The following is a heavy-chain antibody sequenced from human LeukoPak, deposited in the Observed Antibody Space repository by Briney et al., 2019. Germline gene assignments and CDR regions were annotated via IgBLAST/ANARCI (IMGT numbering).Heavy chain of an antibody. CDR1: GFAFSTYA. J-gene: IGHJ3*01. CDR3: ATHYDSSYFLPRFLGFDV. V-gene: IGHV3-23*01. Sequence: GESLRLSCAASGFAFSTYALSWVRQAPGKGLEWVSAISANGDATPYSDSVKGRFTISRDNSKNMLNLQMNSLRAEDTALYFCATHYDSSYFLPRFLGFDVWGQGTEVTVSS. CDR2: ISANGDAT. D-gene: IGHD3-22*01.